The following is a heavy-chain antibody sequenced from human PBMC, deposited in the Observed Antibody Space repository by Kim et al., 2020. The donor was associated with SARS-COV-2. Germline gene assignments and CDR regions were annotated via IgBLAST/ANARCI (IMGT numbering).Heavy chain of an antibody. V-gene: IGHV3-7*04. D-gene: IGHD5-12*01. CDR2: INQDGSEK. CDR3: ARGRYRALEF. Sequence: GGSLRLSCAASGFTFSSDWMSWVRQTPGKGLEWMGQINQDGSEKYYVDSVKGRFTISRDNAKNSLYLQMDSLRAEDTAVYYCARGRYRALEFGGQGTLVTVSS. CDR1: GFTFSSDW. J-gene: IGHJ4*02.